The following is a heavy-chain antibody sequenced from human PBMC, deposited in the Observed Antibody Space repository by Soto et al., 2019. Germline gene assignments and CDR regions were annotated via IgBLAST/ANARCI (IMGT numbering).Heavy chain of an antibody. J-gene: IGHJ5*02. D-gene: IGHD3-10*01. CDR2: INPSGGST. CDR1: GYTFTSYY. V-gene: IGHV1-46*01. CDR3: ATSVRDMVRGVITPFDP. Sequence: GASVKVSCKASGYTFTSYYMHWVRQAPGQGLEWMGIINPSGGSTSYAQKFQGRVTMTKDTSTDTAYMELSSLRSEDTAVYYCATSVRDMVRGVITPFDPWGQGTLVTVSS.